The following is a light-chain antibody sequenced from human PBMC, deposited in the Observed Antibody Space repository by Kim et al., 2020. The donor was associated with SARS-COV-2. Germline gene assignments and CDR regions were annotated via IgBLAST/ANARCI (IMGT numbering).Light chain of an antibody. V-gene: IGKV3-11*01. CDR2: DVS. J-gene: IGKJ4*02. CDR3: QQRDNWPYLT. CDR1: QSVTRF. Sequence: EIVLTQSPATLSLSPGERATLSCRASQSVTRFLAWYQHKPGQAPRLLIYDVSNRATGIPARFSGSGSGTDFTLTISSLEPEDFAVYYCQQRDNWPYLTFGGGTKLEI.